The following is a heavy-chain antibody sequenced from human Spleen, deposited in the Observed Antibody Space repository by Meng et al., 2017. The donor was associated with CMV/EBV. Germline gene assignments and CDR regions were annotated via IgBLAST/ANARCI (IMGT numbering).Heavy chain of an antibody. V-gene: IGHV4-61*01. CDR3: ARGGGHGRAMDV. D-gene: IGHD2-15*01. CDR1: GGSVSSGSYY. Sequence: SETLSLTCTVSGGSVSSGSYYWSWIRQPPGKGLEWIGYIYYSGSTNYNPSLKSRVTMSVDTSKNQFSLKLSSVTAADTAVYYCARGGGHGRAMDVWGQGTTVTVSS. CDR2: IYYSGST. J-gene: IGHJ6*02.